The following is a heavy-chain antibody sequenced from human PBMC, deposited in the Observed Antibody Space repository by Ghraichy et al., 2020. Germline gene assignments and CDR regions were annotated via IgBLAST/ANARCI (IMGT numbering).Heavy chain of an antibody. D-gene: IGHD6-19*01. V-gene: IGHV2-5*02. CDR3: ARFQPSSGWVGYWFDP. J-gene: IGHJ5*02. CDR2: IYWDDDK. CDR1: GFSLSTSGVG. Sequence: SGPTLVKPTQTLTLTCTFSGFSLSTSGVGVGWIRQPPGKALEWLALIYWDDDKRYSPSLKSRLTITKDTSKNQVVLTMTNMDPVDTATYYCARFQPSSGWVGYWFDPWGQGTLVTVSS.